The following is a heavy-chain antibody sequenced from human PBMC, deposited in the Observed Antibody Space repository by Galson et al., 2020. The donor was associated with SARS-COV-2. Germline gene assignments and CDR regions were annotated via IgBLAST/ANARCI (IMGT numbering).Heavy chain of an antibody. Sequence: SETLSLTCSVSGDFFSSTSYYWGWIRQPPGKGLEWIGSIYYTGNTYYNPSLKSRVTMSVDTSRNQFSLRLSSATAADTAVYYCARDESGRNNFWGQGTLVTVSS. J-gene: IGHJ4*02. CDR1: GDFFSSTSYY. V-gene: IGHV4-39*07. D-gene: IGHD6-25*01. CDR2: IYYTGNT. CDR3: ARDESGRNNF.